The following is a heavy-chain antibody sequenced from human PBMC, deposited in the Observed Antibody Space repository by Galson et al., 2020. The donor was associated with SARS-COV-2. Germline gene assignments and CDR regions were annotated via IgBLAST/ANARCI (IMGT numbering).Heavy chain of an antibody. CDR1: GLSFSSYGNW. J-gene: IGHJ5*02. CDR3: ARLRVSAFVSSWLDP. Sequence: GESLKISCQASGLSFSSYGNWISWVRPMPGKGLEWMGRIDPGDSYTNYSPSFQGHVTISVDKSTTTACLQWSSLKASDTAIYYCARLRVSAFVSSWLDPWGQGTLVTVSS. D-gene: IGHD2-8*01. V-gene: IGHV5-10-1*01. CDR2: IDPGDSYT.